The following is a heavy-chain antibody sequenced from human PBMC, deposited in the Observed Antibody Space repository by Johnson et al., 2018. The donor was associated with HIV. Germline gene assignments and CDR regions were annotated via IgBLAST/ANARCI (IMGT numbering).Heavy chain of an antibody. Sequence: QVQLVESGGGVVQPGRSLRLSCTASGFTFSSYGMHWVRQAPGKWLEWVAVISYDGSNKYYADSVKGRFTISRDNSKNTLYLQMNSLRAEDTAVYYCAKSGLFVLVVYAPDVFDFWGQGTMVTVSS. CDR3: AKSGLFVLVVYAPDVFDF. D-gene: IGHD2-8*02. CDR2: ISYDGSNK. CDR1: GFTFSSYG. V-gene: IGHV3-30*18. J-gene: IGHJ3*01.